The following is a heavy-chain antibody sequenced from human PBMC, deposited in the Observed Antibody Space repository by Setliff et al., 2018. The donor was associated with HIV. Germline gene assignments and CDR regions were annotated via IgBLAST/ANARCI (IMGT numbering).Heavy chain of an antibody. V-gene: IGHV3-11*03. CDR1: GFTFSDYY. CDR2: ISGRSSDP. D-gene: IGHD6-19*01. J-gene: IGHJ4*02. Sequence: PGGSLRLSCAASGFTFSDYYMGWIRQAPGKGLEWVSYISGRSSDPNYADSVKGRFTISRDNAKNSVHLQMNSLRAEDTAMYYCVRPVREPVDWGRGTQVTVSS. CDR3: VRPVREPVD.